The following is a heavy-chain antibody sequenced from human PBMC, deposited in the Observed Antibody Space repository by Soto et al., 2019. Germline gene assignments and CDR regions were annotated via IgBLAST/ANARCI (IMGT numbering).Heavy chain of an antibody. V-gene: IGHV3-33*01. CDR3: ARDWIGGSYPDC. D-gene: IGHD1-26*01. Sequence: QVQLVESGGGVVQPGRSLRLSCAASGFTLSSYGMHWVRQAPGKGLEWVAVIWYDGSNKYYADSVKGRITISRDNSKNTLYLQMNSLRAEDTAVYYCARDWIGGSYPDCWGQGTLVTVSS. CDR2: IWYDGSNK. CDR1: GFTLSSYG. J-gene: IGHJ4*02.